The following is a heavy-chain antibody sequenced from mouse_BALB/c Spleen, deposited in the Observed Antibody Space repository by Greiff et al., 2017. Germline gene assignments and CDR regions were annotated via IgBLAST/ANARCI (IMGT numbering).Heavy chain of an antibody. J-gene: IGHJ2*01. V-gene: IGHV5-4*02. D-gene: IGHD1-1*01. Sequence: EVHLVESGGGLVKPGGSLKLSCAASGFTFSDYYMYWVRQTPEKRLEWVATISDGGSYTYYPDSVKGRFTISRDNAKNNLYLQMSSLKSEDTAMYYCARSNYYGSSYFDYWGQGTTLTVSS. CDR1: GFTFSDYY. CDR3: ARSNYYGSSYFDY. CDR2: ISDGGSYT.